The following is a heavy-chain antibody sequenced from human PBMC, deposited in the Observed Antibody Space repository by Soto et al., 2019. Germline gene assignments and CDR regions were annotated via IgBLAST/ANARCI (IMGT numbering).Heavy chain of an antibody. CDR3: ARAKYCSSTSCLYYFDY. CDR1: GFTFRIYA. J-gene: IGHJ4*02. CDR2: ISSSSSYI. Sequence: PGGSLRLSCAASGFTFRIYAMNWARQAPGKGLEWVSSISSSSSYIYYAGSVKGRFTISRDNAKNSLYLQMNSLRAEDTAVYYCARAKYCSSTSCLYYFDYWGQGTLVTVSS. D-gene: IGHD2-2*01. V-gene: IGHV3-21*01.